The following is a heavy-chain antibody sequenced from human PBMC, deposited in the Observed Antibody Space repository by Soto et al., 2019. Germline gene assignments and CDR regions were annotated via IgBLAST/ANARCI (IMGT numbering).Heavy chain of an antibody. J-gene: IGHJ4*02. D-gene: IGHD2-21*02. Sequence: PSQTLSLTCAISVYSVSGNSAAWNWIIQSPSRGLEWLGRTYYRSRWYNDYAVSVKSRITVTPDTSKNQFSLHLNSVTPEDTAVYYCAREVPSYVSRDSYLEYWGQGALVTVSS. CDR3: AREVPSYVSRDSYLEY. V-gene: IGHV6-1*01. CDR2: TYYRSRWYN. CDR1: VYSVSGNSAA.